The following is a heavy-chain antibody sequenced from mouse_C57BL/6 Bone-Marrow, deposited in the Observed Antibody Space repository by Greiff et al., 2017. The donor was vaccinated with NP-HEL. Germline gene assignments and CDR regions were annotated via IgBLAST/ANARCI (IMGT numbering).Heavy chain of an antibody. CDR2: INPSSGYT. D-gene: IGHD1-1*01. V-gene: IGHV1-7*01. CDR1: GYTFTSYW. Sequence: VKLVESGAELAKPGASVKLSCKASGYTFTSYWMHWVKQRPGQGLEWIGYINPSSGYTKYNQKFKDKATLTADKSSSTAYMQLSSLTYEDSAVYYCARRRFTTRYAMDYWGQGTSVTVSS. J-gene: IGHJ4*01. CDR3: ARRRFTTRYAMDY.